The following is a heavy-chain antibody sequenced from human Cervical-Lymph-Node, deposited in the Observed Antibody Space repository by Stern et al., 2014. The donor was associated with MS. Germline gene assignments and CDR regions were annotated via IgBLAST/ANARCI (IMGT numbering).Heavy chain of an antibody. Sequence: QVQLVQSGADVKNPGASVTVSCKASGYTFTASYIHWLRQAPGQGLEWMGWINPDSGGTDYAQKFQGRVTMTRDTSISTAYMALSSMRSDDSAVYYCARAWYRSNLIEYWGQGTLVSVSS. V-gene: IGHV1-2*02. D-gene: IGHD6-19*01. CDR2: INPDSGGT. CDR1: GYTFTASY. J-gene: IGHJ4*02. CDR3: ARAWYRSNLIEY.